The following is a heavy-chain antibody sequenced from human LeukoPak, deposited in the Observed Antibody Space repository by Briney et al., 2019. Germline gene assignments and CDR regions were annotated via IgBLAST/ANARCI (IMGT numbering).Heavy chain of an antibody. J-gene: IGHJ4*02. CDR2: IYHSGST. CDR3: ARVGRFGDLLCSFDS. D-gene: IGHD3-10*01. V-gene: IGHV4-38-2*02. Sequence: SETLSLTCTVAGYSISSGYYWGWIRQPPGKGLEWIGSIYHSGSTYYNPSLKSRVTISVDMSKNQFSLKLSSVTAADTAVYSRARVGRFGDLLCSFDSWGQGTLVTVSS. CDR1: GYSISSGYY.